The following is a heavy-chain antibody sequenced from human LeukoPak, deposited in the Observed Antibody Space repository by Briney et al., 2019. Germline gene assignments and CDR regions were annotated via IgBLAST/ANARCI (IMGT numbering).Heavy chain of an antibody. CDR1: GFTFSSYA. V-gene: IGHV3-30-3*01. CDR3: ARDPYIVATSSIHYYGMDV. CDR2: ISYDGSNK. J-gene: IGHJ6*02. D-gene: IGHD5-12*01. Sequence: PGGSLRLSCAASGFTFSSYAMHWVRQAPGKGLEWVAVISYDGSNKYYADSVKGRFTISRDNSKNTLYLQMNSLRAEDTAVYYCARDPYIVATSSIHYYGMDVWGQGTTVTVSS.